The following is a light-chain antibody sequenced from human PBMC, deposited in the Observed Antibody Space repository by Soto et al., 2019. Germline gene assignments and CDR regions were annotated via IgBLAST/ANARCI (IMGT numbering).Light chain of an antibody. CDR1: QGISYY. CDR3: QKYNGAFS. Sequence: DIQMTQSPPSLSASVGDRVTITCRASQGISYYLAWYQQKPGKGPKLLIHDATILQSGVPSRFSGSGSGTDFTLTISSLQPEDVATYYCQKYNGAFSFGPGTKVDIK. V-gene: IGKV1-27*01. J-gene: IGKJ3*01. CDR2: DAT.